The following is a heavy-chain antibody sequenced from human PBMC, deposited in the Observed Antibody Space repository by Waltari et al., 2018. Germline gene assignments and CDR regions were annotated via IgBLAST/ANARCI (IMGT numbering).Heavy chain of an antibody. D-gene: IGHD6-13*01. CDR1: GYSISSGSY. Sequence: QVQLQESGPGLVKPSETLSLTCAVSGYSISSGSYWGWIRQPPGKGLEWIGSIYHSGSTYYNPSLKSRVTISVDTSKNQFSLKLSSVTAADTAVYYCARAYSSSWDLRWFYWGQGTLVTVSS. J-gene: IGHJ4*02. CDR3: ARAYSSSWDLRWFY. V-gene: IGHV4-38-2*01. CDR2: IYHSGST.